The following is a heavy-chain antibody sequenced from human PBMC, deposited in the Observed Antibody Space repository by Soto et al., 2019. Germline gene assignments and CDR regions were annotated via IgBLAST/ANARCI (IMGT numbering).Heavy chain of an antibody. CDR1: GGTFSSYA. D-gene: IGHD3-22*01. CDR2: IIPIFGTA. CDR3: ARDMDYYDSSGYYPYY. Sequence: QVQLVQSGAEVKKPGSSVKVSCKSSGGTFSSYAISWVRQAPGQGLEWMGGIIPIFGTANYAQKFQGRVTITADESTSTAYMELSSLRSEDTAVYYCARDMDYYDSSGYYPYYWGQGTLVTVSS. V-gene: IGHV1-69*12. J-gene: IGHJ4*02.